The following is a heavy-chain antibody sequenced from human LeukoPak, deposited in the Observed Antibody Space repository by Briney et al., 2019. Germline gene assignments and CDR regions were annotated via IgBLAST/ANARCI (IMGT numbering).Heavy chain of an antibody. D-gene: IGHD3-10*01. CDR3: ARDTSMVRGVRFDP. V-gene: IGHV1-2*02. CDR1: GYTFTSYY. J-gene: IGHJ5*02. Sequence: ASVKVSCKASGYTFTSYYMHWVRQAPGQGLEWMGWINPNSGGTNYAQKFQGRVTMTRDTSISTAYMELSRLRSDDTAVYYCARDTSMVRGVRFDPWGQGTLVTVSS. CDR2: INPNSGGT.